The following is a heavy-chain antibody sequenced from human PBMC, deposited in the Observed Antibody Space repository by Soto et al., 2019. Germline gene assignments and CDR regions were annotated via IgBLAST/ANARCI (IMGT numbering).Heavy chain of an antibody. CDR1: GGSISSDGYY. J-gene: IGHJ4*02. CDR2: IYYSGST. V-gene: IGHV4-31*03. Sequence: PSETLSLTCTVSGGSISSDGYYWSWIRQHPGKGLEWIGYIYYSGSTYYNPSLKSRVTLSVDTSKNQFSLKLSSVTAADTAVYYCAVNLAYCGGDCPWGQGTLVTVSP. CDR3: AVNLAYCGGDCP. D-gene: IGHD2-21*02.